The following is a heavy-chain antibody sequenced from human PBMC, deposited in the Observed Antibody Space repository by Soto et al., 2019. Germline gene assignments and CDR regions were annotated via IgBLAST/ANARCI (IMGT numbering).Heavy chain of an antibody. V-gene: IGHV4-34*01. J-gene: IGHJ6*03. Sequence: SETLSLTCAVYGGSFSGYYWSWIRQPPGKGLEWIGEINHSGSTNYNPSLKSRVTISVDTSKNQFSLKLSSVTAADTAVYYCAIGQTCSSTSCSKNYYYYYYMDVWGKGTTVTVSS. CDR3: AIGQTCSSTSCSKNYYYYYYMDV. CDR2: INHSGST. CDR1: GGSFSGYY. D-gene: IGHD2-2*01.